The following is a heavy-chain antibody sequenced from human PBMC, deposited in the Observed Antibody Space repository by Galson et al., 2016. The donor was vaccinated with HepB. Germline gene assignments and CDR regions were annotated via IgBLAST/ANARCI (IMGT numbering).Heavy chain of an antibody. J-gene: IGHJ4*02. CDR2: RNWNSGTV. CDR1: GFTFDDYA. Sequence: SLRLSCAASGFTFDDYAMHWVRHSPGKGLEWVAGRNWNSGTVFYADSVKGRFTISRDNNRNSIYLQMDNLSVEDTAFYFCARDPYQWLSKYYFDYWGQGALVTVSS. CDR3: ARDPYQWLSKYYFDY. D-gene: IGHD6-19*01. V-gene: IGHV3-9*01.